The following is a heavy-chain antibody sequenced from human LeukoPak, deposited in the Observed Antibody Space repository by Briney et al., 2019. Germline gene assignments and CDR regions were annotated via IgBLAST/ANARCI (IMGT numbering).Heavy chain of an antibody. CDR3: ARDGKLLWFEQLLEKCGMDV. D-gene: IGHD3-10*01. Sequence: ASVKVSCKASGYTFTGYYMHWVRQAPGQGLEWMGWINPNSGGTNYAQKFQGRVTMTRDTSISTAYMELSRLRSDDTAVYYCARDGKLLWFEQLLEKCGMDVWGQGTTVTVSS. J-gene: IGHJ6*02. V-gene: IGHV1-2*02. CDR1: GYTFTGYY. CDR2: INPNSGGT.